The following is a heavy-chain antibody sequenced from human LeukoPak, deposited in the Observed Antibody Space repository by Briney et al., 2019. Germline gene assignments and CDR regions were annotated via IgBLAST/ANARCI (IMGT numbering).Heavy chain of an antibody. CDR2: ISGSGGST. Sequence: GGSLRLSCAASGFTFSSYGMSWVRQAPGKGLEWVSAISGSGGSTYYADSVKGRFTISRDNSKNTLYLQMNSLRAEDTAVYYCASPRGVYGDYVFDYWGQRTLVTVSS. J-gene: IGHJ4*02. CDR3: ASPRGVYGDYVFDY. D-gene: IGHD4-17*01. V-gene: IGHV3-23*01. CDR1: GFTFSSYG.